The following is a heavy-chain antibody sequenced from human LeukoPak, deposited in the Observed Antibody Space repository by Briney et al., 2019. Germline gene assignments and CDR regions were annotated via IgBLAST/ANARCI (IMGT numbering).Heavy chain of an antibody. CDR2: INHSRST. D-gene: IGHD6-19*01. CDR3: ARVASSGWYYFDY. Sequence: SETPSLTCAVYGGSFSGYYWSWIRQPPGKGLEWIGDINHSRSTNYNPSLKSRVTISVDTSKNQFSLKLSSVTAADTAVYYCARVASSGWYYFDYWGQGTLVTVSS. CDR1: GGSFSGYY. J-gene: IGHJ4*02. V-gene: IGHV4-34*01.